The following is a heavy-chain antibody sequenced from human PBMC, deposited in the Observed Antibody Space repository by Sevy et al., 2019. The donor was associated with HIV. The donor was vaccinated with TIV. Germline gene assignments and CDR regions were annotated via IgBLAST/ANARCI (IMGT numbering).Heavy chain of an antibody. J-gene: IGHJ6*02. Sequence: GGSLRLSCAASGFTFSSYSMNWVRQAPGKGLEWVSYISSSSSTIYYADSVKGRFTISRDNAKNSLYLQMNSLRAEDTAVYYCAGEGDFYYYYGMDVWGQGTTVTVSS. CDR3: AGEGDFYYYYGMDV. CDR1: GFTFSSYS. CDR2: ISSSSSTI. D-gene: IGHD3-10*01. V-gene: IGHV3-48*01.